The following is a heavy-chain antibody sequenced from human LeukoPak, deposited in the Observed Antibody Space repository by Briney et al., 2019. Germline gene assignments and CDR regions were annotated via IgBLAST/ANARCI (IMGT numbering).Heavy chain of an antibody. V-gene: IGHV3-48*04. Sequence: GGSLRFYCAASGFTFRSYSMNWVRQAPGKGLEWVSYISSGSVTTYYADSVKGRFTISRDNAKNSLYLQMNSLRAEDTAVYYCARAAAGGSYYFDYWGQGTLVTVSS. CDR2: ISSGSVTT. D-gene: IGHD1-26*01. CDR3: ARAAAGGSYYFDY. J-gene: IGHJ4*02. CDR1: GFTFRSYS.